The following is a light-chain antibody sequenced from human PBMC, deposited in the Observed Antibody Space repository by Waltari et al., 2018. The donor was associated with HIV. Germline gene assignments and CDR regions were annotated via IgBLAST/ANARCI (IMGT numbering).Light chain of an antibody. V-gene: IGLV2-11*01. Sequence: QSALTQPRSVSESPGQSVTISCTGTSSDVGLYNYVSLYRHSPGTAPKRIIFDVNKRPSVSPDRFSGSKSGNTASLTISGLQGEDEADYYCSSYAGRDTPNWVFGGGTKLTV. J-gene: IGLJ3*02. CDR1: SSDVGLYNY. CDR2: DVN. CDR3: SSYAGRDTPNWV.